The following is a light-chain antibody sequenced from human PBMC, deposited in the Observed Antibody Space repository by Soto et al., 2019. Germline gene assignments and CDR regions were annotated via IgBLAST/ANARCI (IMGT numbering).Light chain of an antibody. CDR3: SSFSTTTTLV. V-gene: IGLV2-14*03. Sequence: QSALTQPASVSGSPGQSIIISCTGTSNDIGSHNYVSWYQQHPGKAPKLMTYDVSARPSGVSNRFSGSKSGNTASLTISGLQAEDEADYYCSSFSTTTTLVFGTGTKLTVL. CDR1: SNDIGSHNY. J-gene: IGLJ1*01. CDR2: DVS.